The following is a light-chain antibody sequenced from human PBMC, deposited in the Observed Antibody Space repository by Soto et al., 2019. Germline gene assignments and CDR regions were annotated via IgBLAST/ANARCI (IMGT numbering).Light chain of an antibody. CDR3: QQYNDSFPNT. J-gene: IGKJ2*01. Sequence: DIQMTQSPSTLSASVGDRVTITCRASQSISNWLAWYQQKPGAAPKLLIYEASTLESGVPSRFSGSRSGTEFTLTVSSLQPDDFATYYCQQYNDSFPNTFGQGTKLEIK. CDR2: EAS. CDR1: QSISNW. V-gene: IGKV1-5*03.